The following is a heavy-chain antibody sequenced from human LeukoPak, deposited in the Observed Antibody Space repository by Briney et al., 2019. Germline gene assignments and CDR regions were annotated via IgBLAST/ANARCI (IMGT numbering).Heavy chain of an antibody. J-gene: IGHJ5*02. CDR1: GYTFTGYY. Sequence: ASVKVSCKASGYTFTGYYMHWVRQAPGQGLEWMGGIIPIFGTANYAQKFQGRVTITAGESTSTAYMELSSLRSEDTAVYYCARPYYDILTGYSSNWFDPWGQGTLVTVSS. CDR2: IIPIFGTA. V-gene: IGHV1-69*13. D-gene: IGHD3-9*01. CDR3: ARPYYDILTGYSSNWFDP.